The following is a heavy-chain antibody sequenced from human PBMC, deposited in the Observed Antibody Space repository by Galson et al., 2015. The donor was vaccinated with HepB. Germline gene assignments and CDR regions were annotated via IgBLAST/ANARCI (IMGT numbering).Heavy chain of an antibody. CDR1: GFGFSYHD. CDR2: IKSKTDGGTT. D-gene: IGHD1-26*01. J-gene: IGHJ4*02. Sequence: SLRLSCAGSGFGFSYHDMNWVRQAPGKGLEWVGRIKSKTDGGTTDYAAPVKGRFTISRDDSKNTLYLQMNSLKTEDTAVYYCTTGNGPRIVGARVDYWGQGTLVTVSS. CDR3: TTGNGPRIVGARVDY. V-gene: IGHV3-15*07.